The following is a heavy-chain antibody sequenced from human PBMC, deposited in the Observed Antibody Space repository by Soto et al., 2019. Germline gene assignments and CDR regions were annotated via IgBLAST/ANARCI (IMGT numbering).Heavy chain of an antibody. CDR2: IWYDGSNK. CDR3: ARSHGYQWLVPGYYYYGLDV. Sequence: GGSLRLSCAASGFSFSTYAMHWVRQAPGKGLEWLVVIWYDGSNKYYADSVKGRFTISRDESNNTLYLQMNSLRVDDTAKYYCARSHGYQWLVPGYYYYGLDVWGQGTTVTVSS. V-gene: IGHV3-33*01. D-gene: IGHD6-19*01. CDR1: GFSFSTYA. J-gene: IGHJ6*02.